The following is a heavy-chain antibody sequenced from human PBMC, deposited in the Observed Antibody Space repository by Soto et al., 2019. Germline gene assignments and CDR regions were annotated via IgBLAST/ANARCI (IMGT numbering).Heavy chain of an antibody. D-gene: IGHD3-22*01. V-gene: IGHV1-69*01. J-gene: IGHJ5*02. Sequence: QVQLVQSGAEVKKPGSSVRVSCKASGAAFNTITINWVRQAPGQGLEWMGGFVPVFGSATYAQNFQGRVAITADGSTNTFYMDLSMLNCDDKALYYGVREYDTTGSYSWFDPSGQGTLVTVSS. CDR3: VREYDTTGSYSWFDP. CDR1: GAAFNTIT. CDR2: FVPVFGSA.